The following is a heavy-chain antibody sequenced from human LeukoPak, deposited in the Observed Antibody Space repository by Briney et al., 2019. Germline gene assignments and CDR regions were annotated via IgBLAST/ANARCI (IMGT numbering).Heavy chain of an antibody. CDR1: GFTFSSYA. J-gene: IGHJ4*02. CDR2: ISSNGGST. Sequence: AGGSLRLSCAASGFTFSSYAMHWVRQAPGKGLEYVSAISSNGGSTYYANSVKGRFTISRDNSKNTLFLQMGSLRAEDMAVYYCARGGSIAARPIDYWGQGTLFSVSS. V-gene: IGHV3-64*01. D-gene: IGHD6-25*01. CDR3: ARGGSIAARPIDY.